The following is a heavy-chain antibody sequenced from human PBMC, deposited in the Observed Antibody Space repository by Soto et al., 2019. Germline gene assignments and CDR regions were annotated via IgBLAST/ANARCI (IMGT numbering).Heavy chain of an antibody. CDR3: ARLNYDSSGYYLGGLDY. CDR2: IYYSRST. J-gene: IGHJ4*02. D-gene: IGHD3-22*01. V-gene: IGHV4-59*12. Sequence: PSETLSLTCTVSGGSISSYYWSWIRQPPGKGLEWIGHIYYSRSTNYNPSLKSRVTISVDTSKTQFSLKLSSVTAADTAVYYCARLNYDSSGYYLGGLDYWGQGTLVTVSS. CDR1: GGSISSYY.